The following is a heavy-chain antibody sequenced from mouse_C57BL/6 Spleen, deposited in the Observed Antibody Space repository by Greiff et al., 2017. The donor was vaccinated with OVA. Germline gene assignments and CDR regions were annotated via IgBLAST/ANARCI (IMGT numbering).Heavy chain of an antibody. CDR2: ISSGSSTI. V-gene: IGHV5-17*01. CDR1: GFTFSDYG. Sequence: DVKLQESGGGLVKPGGSLKLSCAASGFTFSDYGMHWVRQAPEKGLEWVAYISSGSSTIYYADTVKGRFTISRDNAKNTLFLQMTSLRSEDTAMYYCASNWDGFAYWGQGTLVTVSA. D-gene: IGHD4-1*01. J-gene: IGHJ3*01. CDR3: ASNWDGFAY.